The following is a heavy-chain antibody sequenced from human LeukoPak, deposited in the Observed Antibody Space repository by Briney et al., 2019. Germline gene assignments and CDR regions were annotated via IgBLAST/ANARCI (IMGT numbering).Heavy chain of an antibody. V-gene: IGHV4-59*01. CDR1: GGSISSYY. CDR2: IYDSGST. D-gene: IGHD5-18*01. J-gene: IGHJ4*02. CDR3: ARHGGGYSYDY. Sequence: SETLSLTCTVSGGSISSYYWSWIRQPPGKGLELIGHIYDSGSTNYNPSLKSRVTISVDTSKNQFSLKLSSVTAADTAVYYCARHGGGYSYDYWGQGTLVTVSS.